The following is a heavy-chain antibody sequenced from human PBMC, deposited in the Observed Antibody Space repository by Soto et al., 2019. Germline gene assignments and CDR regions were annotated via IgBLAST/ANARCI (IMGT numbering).Heavy chain of an antibody. CDR1: GGSFSGYY. D-gene: IGHD7-27*01. CDR2: IYYSGST. J-gene: IGHJ4*02. Sequence: PSETLSLTCAVYGGSFSGYYWSWIRQPPGKGLEWIGYIYYSGSTYYNPSLKSRVAISVDRSKNQFSLKLNSVTAADTAVYYCARLNGDPDYWGQGILVTVSS. CDR3: ARLNGDPDY. V-gene: IGHV4-34*01.